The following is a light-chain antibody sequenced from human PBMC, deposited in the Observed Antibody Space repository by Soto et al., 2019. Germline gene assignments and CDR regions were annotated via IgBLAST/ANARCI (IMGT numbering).Light chain of an antibody. J-gene: IGKJ4*01. CDR2: SAS. CDR1: QNIRDW. V-gene: IGKV1-5*03. CDR3: QDYNGDSGLT. Sequence: DIQMTQSPSTLSASVGDRVTITCRSSQNIRDWLAWYQQKPGKAPELLIYSASGLESGVPSRFSGSGSGTEFTLNISRLQPDDLATYYCQDYNGDSGLTFGGGTKVEIK.